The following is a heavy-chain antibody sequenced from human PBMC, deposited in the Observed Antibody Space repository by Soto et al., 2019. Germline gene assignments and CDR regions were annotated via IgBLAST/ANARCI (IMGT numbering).Heavy chain of an antibody. J-gene: IGHJ4*02. V-gene: IGHV3-7*05. CDR2: IKQDGSEK. CDR3: ANGYCTNGVCFFDD. Sequence: GGSLRLSCAASGFTFSSYWMSWVRQAPGKGLEWVANIKQDGSEKYYVDSVKGRFTISRDNAKNSLYLQMNSLRAEDTAVYYCANGYCTNGVCFFDDWGQGTLVTVSS. D-gene: IGHD2-8*01. CDR1: GFTFSSYW.